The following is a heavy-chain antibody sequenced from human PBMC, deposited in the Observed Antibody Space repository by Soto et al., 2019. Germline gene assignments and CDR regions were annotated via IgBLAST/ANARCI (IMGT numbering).Heavy chain of an antibody. CDR1: GGSVSSGSYY. CDR2: IYYSGST. Sequence: QVQLQESGPGLVKPSETLSLTCTVSGGSVSSGSYYWSWIRQPPGKGLEWIGYIYYSGSTNYNPSLKSRVTISVDTSKNQFSLKLSSVTAADMAVYYCARSIAAADAFDYWGQGTLVTVSS. D-gene: IGHD6-13*01. CDR3: ARSIAAADAFDY. V-gene: IGHV4-61*01. J-gene: IGHJ4*02.